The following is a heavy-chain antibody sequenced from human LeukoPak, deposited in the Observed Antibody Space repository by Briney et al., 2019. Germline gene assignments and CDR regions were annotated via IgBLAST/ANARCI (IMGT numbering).Heavy chain of an antibody. CDR3: ARGAGSGGMDV. J-gene: IGHJ6*02. CDR1: GFTFGKYW. Sequence: GGSLRLSCAASGFTFGKYWMTWVRQAPGKGLEWISYRSSSGNTIYYADSVKGRFTISRDNAKNSLYLQMNSLRAEDTAVYYCARGAGSGGMDVWGQGTTVTVSS. D-gene: IGHD1-26*01. CDR2: RSSSGNTI. V-gene: IGHV3-48*04.